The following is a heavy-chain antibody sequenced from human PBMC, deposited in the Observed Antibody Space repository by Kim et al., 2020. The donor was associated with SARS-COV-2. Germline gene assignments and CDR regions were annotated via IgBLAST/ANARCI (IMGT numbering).Heavy chain of an antibody. Sequence: GGSLRLSCAASGFTFSSYDMHWVRQATGKGLEWVSAIGTAGDTYYPGSVKGRFNISRDNAKNTLYLQMNSLRAGDTAVYYCARTNPYGLLDYWRQGTLATVSS. CDR2: IGTAGDT. CDR3: ARTNPYGLLDY. J-gene: IGHJ4*02. CDR1: GFTFSSYD. V-gene: IGHV3-13*01. D-gene: IGHD4-17*01.